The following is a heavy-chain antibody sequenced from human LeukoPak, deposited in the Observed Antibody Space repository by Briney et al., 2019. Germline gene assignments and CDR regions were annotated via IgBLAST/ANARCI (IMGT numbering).Heavy chain of an antibody. Sequence: ASVKVSCKASGYTFTSYYTHWVRQAPGQGLEWMGIINPSGGSTSYAQKFLGRVTMTRDTSTSTVYMELSSLRSEDTAVYYCARDSGGSGSYGYWGQGTLVTVSS. D-gene: IGHD1-26*01. CDR2: INPSGGST. CDR1: GYTFTSYY. V-gene: IGHV1-46*01. J-gene: IGHJ4*02. CDR3: ARDSGGSGSYGY.